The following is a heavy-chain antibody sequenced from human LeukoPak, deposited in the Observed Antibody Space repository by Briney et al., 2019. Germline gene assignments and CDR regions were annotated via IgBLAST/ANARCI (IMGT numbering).Heavy chain of an antibody. J-gene: IGHJ4*02. CDR3: AKDQLPYYGSGAGDY. CDR1: GFTFSSYA. Sequence: GGSLRLSCAASGFTFSSYAMSWVRQAPGKGLEWVSAISGSGGSTYYADSVKGRFTISRDNSKNTLYLQMNSLRAEDTAVYYCAKDQLPYYGSGAGDYWGQGTLVTVSS. D-gene: IGHD3-10*01. V-gene: IGHV3-23*01. CDR2: ISGSGGST.